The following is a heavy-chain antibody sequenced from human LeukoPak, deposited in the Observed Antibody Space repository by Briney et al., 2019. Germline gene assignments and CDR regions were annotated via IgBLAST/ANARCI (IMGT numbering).Heavy chain of an antibody. J-gene: IGHJ1*01. V-gene: IGHV1-2*02. Sequence: ASVKVSCKASGYTFTGYYMHWVRQAPGQGLEWMGWINPNSGGTNYAQKFQGRVTMTRDTSISTAYMELNSLRSDDTAVYYCARVAVAGIGGLQHWGQGTLVTVSS. D-gene: IGHD6-19*01. CDR3: ARVAVAGIGGLQH. CDR1: GYTFTGYY. CDR2: INPNSGGT.